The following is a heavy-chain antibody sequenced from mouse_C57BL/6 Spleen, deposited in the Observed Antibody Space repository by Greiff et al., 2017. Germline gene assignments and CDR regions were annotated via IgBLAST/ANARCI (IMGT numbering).Heavy chain of an antibody. CDR2: IDPSDSYT. V-gene: IGHV1-69*01. CDR3: AREGAD. CDR1: GYTFTSYW. Sequence: QVQLQQPGAELVMPGASVKLSCKASGYTFTSYWMHWVKQRPGQGLEWIGEIDPSDSYTNYNQKFKGKSTLTVDKSSSTAYMQLSSLTSEDSAVYYCAREGADWGQGALVTVSA. J-gene: IGHJ3*01.